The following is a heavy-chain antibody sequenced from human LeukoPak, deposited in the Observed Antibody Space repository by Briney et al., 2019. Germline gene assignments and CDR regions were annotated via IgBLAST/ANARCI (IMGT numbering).Heavy chain of an antibody. CDR2: FDPEDGET. D-gene: IGHD5-18*01. CDR3: ATEVQLWLLY. V-gene: IGHV1-24*01. CDR1: GYTFTSYG. J-gene: IGHJ4*02. Sequence: ASVKVSCKASGYTFTSYGISWVRQAPGQGLEWMGGFDPEDGETIYAQKFQGRVTMTEDTSTDTAYMELSSLRSEDTAVYYCATEVQLWLLYWGQGTLVTVSS.